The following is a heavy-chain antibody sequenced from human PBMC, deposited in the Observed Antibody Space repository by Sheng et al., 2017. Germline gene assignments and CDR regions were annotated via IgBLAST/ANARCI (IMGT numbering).Heavy chain of an antibody. CDR3: ARVAMIVVATPYDAFDI. CDR2: IYYSGTT. CDR1: GGSISSTNYY. V-gene: IGHV4-39*07. J-gene: IGHJ3*02. Sequence: QLQLQESGPGPVKPSETLSLTCTVSGGSISSTNYYWGWIRQPPEKGLEWIGSIYYSGTTYYNPSLKSRITISVDTSKNQFSLKLRSVTAADTAIYYCARVAMIVVATPYDAFDIWAKGQWSPSL. D-gene: IGHD3-22*01.